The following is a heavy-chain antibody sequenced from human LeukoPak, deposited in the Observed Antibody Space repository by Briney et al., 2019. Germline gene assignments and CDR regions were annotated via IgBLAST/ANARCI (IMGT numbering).Heavy chain of an antibody. CDR1: GGSISSYY. V-gene: IGHV4-59*01. CDR2: IYYSGST. CDR3: ARGSTFKGYYFDY. J-gene: IGHJ4*02. Sequence: SETLSLTCTVSGGSISSYYWSWIRQPPGKGLGWIGYIYYSGSTNYNPSLKSRVTISVDTSKNQFSLKLSSVTAADTAVYYCARGSTFKGYYFDYWGQGTLVTVSS. D-gene: IGHD2-2*01.